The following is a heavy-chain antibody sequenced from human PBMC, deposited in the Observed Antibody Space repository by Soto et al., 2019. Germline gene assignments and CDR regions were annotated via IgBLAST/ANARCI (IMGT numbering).Heavy chain of an antibody. CDR3: ARVDLGDCSGGSCYDYYYYGMDV. V-gene: IGHV1-69*01. Sequence: QVQLVQSGAEVKKPGSSVKVSCKASGGTFSSYAISWVRQAPGQGLEWMGGIIPIFGTANYAQKFQGRVTITADESTSTAYMELSSLRYEDTAVYYCARVDLGDCSGGSCYDYYYYGMDVWGQGTTVTVSS. J-gene: IGHJ6*02. CDR2: IIPIFGTA. D-gene: IGHD2-15*01. CDR1: GGTFSSYA.